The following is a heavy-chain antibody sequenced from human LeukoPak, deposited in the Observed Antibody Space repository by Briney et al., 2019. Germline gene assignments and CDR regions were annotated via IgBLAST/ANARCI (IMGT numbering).Heavy chain of an antibody. CDR1: GFTFSSYE. V-gene: IGHV3-48*03. Sequence: GGSLRLSCAASGFTFSSYEMNWVRQAPGKGLEWVSYISSSGSTIYYADSVKGRFTISRDNAKNSLYLQMNSLRAEDTAVYYCAKEGSIFGVVIRPYYFDYWGQGTLVTVSS. CDR2: ISSSGSTI. D-gene: IGHD3-3*01. J-gene: IGHJ4*02. CDR3: AKEGSIFGVVIRPYYFDY.